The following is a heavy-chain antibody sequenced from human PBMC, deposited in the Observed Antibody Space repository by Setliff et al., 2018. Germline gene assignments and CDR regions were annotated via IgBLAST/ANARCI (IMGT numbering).Heavy chain of an antibody. Sequence: SESLSLTCTVSSGSISSDNYYWGWIRQPPGKGLEWIGTLSYNGNAYYTPSLKSRVTISIDTSKNQFSLKLSSVTAADTAVYYCARARYCSGGRCYWTWLDSWAQGTLVTVSS. CDR2: LSYNGNA. V-gene: IGHV4-39*01. CDR1: SGSISSDNYY. CDR3: ARARYCSGGRCYWTWLDS. D-gene: IGHD2-15*01. J-gene: IGHJ5*01.